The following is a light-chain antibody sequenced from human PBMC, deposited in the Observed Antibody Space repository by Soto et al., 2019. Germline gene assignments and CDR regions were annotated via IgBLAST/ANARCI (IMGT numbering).Light chain of an antibody. J-gene: IGLJ2*01. CDR1: SSDVGAYDL. CDR2: ENI. Sequence: QSALTQPASVSGSPGQSITISCIGTSSDVGAYDLVSWYQQHPGTAPRLIIYENIRRPSTISSRFSGSKSGNTASLTISGLRAEDEANYHCCSYAGNRILIFGGGTKLTVL. CDR3: CSYAGNRILI. V-gene: IGLV2-23*01.